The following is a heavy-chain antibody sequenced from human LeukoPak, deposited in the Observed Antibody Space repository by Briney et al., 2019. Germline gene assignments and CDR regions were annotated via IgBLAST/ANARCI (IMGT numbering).Heavy chain of an antibody. CDR2: IYYSGST. CDR1: GGSFSSSSYY. Sequence: SETLSLTCTVSGGSFSSSSYYWGWIRQPPGKGLEWIGSIYYSGSTYYNPSLKSRVTISVDTSKNQFSLKLSSVTAADTAVYYCAREPTWYCSGGSCYVYWGQGTLVTVSS. J-gene: IGHJ4*02. CDR3: AREPTWYCSGGSCYVY. D-gene: IGHD2-15*01. V-gene: IGHV4-39*07.